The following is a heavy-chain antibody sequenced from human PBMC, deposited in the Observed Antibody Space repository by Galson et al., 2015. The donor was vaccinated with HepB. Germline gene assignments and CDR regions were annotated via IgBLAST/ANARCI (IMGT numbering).Heavy chain of an antibody. CDR2: ISYDGSNK. V-gene: IGHV3-30*18. Sequence: SLRLSCAASGFTFSSYGMHWVRQAPGKGLEWVAVISYDGSNKYYADSVKGRFTISRDNSKNTLYLQMNSLRAEDTAVYYCAKAPSLLLYRFFDPWGQGTLVTVSS. CDR1: GFTFSSYG. D-gene: IGHD2-2*02. CDR3: AKAPSLLLYRFFDP. J-gene: IGHJ5*02.